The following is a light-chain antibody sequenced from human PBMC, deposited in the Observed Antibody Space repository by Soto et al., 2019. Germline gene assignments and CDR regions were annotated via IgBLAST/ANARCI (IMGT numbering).Light chain of an antibody. CDR2: SNN. J-gene: IGLJ2*01. CDR1: SSNIGSNT. V-gene: IGLV1-44*01. CDR3: VAWDDSLNGYVG. Sequence: VLTQPPSASGTPGQRVTISCSGSSSNIGSNTVNWYQQLPGTAPKIVIYSNNQRPSGVPDRFSGSKSGTSASLAISGLQSEDEADYYCVAWDDSLNGYVGFGGGTKVTVL.